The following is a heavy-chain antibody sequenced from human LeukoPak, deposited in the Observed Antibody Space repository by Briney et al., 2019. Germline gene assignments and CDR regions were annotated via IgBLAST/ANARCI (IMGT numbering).Heavy chain of an antibody. Sequence: ASVKVSCKASGYTFTSYGISWVRQAPGQGLEGMGWISVYNGNTNYAQKLQGRVTMTTGTSTSTAYMELRSLRSDDTAVYYCARDPRWFGESYFDYWGQGTLVTVSS. J-gene: IGHJ4*02. CDR3: ARDPRWFGESYFDY. D-gene: IGHD3-10*01. CDR2: ISVYNGNT. CDR1: GYTFTSYG. V-gene: IGHV1-18*01.